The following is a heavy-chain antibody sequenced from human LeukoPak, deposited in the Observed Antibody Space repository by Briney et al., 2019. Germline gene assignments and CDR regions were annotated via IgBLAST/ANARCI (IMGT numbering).Heavy chain of an antibody. Sequence: SETLSLTCTVSGGSISSYHWSWIQQPPGKGLEWIGFFYYSGSTNYNPSLKSRDTISIDTSKNQFSLKLSSVTAADTAVYYCARTPYGSATNNYYMDVWGKGTTVTVSS. CDR3: ARTPYGSATNNYYMDV. CDR1: GGSISSYH. CDR2: FYYSGST. D-gene: IGHD3-10*01. V-gene: IGHV4-59*01. J-gene: IGHJ6*03.